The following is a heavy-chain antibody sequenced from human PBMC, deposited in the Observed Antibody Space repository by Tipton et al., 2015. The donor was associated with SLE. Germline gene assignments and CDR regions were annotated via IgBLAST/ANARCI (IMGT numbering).Heavy chain of an antibody. V-gene: IGHV4-39*07. Sequence: TLSLTCTVSGGSISSPSYYWGWIRQPPGKGLEWIGSIYYSGSTYYNPSLKSRVTISVDTSKNQFSLKLSSVTAADTAVYYCARDRMAGFYFDYWGQGTLVTVSS. CDR1: GGSISSPSYY. CDR2: IYYSGST. J-gene: IGHJ4*02. D-gene: IGHD6-19*01. CDR3: ARDRMAGFYFDY.